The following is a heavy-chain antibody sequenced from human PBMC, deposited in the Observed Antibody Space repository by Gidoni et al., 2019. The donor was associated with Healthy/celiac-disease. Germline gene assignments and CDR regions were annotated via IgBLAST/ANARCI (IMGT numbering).Heavy chain of an antibody. CDR1: GFTFSSYS. D-gene: IGHD3-22*01. J-gene: IGHJ4*02. CDR2: ISSSSSTI. Sequence: EVQLVESGGGLVQPGGSLRRSCAASGFTFSSYSMNEVRQAPGKGLEWVSYISSSSSTICYEDDVKGRVTISIDNAKNSLYLQMNSLRAEDTAVYYCARDKGAQYYYDSSGYYYPMDYWGQGTLVTVSS. V-gene: IGHV3-48*01. CDR3: ARDKGAQYYYDSSGYYYPMDY.